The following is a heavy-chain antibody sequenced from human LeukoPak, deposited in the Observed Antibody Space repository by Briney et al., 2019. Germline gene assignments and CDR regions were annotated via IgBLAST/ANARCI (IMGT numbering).Heavy chain of an antibody. CDR2: ISAYNGNT. V-gene: IGHV1-18*04. CDR1: GYTFTDLY. CDR3: ARSDYYYYYMDV. J-gene: IGHJ6*03. Sequence: ASVKVSCTASGYTFTDLYMHWVRQAPGQGLEWMGWISAYNGNTNYAQKLQGRVTMTTDTSTSTAYMELRSLRSDDTAVYYCARSDYYYYYMDVWGKGTTVTVSS.